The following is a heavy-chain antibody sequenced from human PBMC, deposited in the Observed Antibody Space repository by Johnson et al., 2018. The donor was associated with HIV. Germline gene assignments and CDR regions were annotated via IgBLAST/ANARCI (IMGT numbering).Heavy chain of an antibody. V-gene: IGHV3-9*01. J-gene: IGHJ3*02. Sequence: VQLVESGGGLVQPGRSLRLSCAASGFTFDDYAMHWVRQAPGKGLEWVSGISWNSGSIGYADSVRGRFTISRDTSKNTLYLQMSSLKVEDTALYYCAGGYGSGSGDAFDIWGQGTMVTVSS. CDR2: ISWNSGSI. CDR1: GFTFDDYA. CDR3: AGGYGSGSGDAFDI. D-gene: IGHD3-10*01.